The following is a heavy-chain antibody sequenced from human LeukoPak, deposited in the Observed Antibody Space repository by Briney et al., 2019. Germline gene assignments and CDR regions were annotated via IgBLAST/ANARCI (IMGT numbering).Heavy chain of an antibody. Sequence: GGSLRLSCAASGFTFSSYWMSWVRQAPGKGLEWVASIKQDGSEKYYVDSVKGRFTISRDNAKNSLYLQMNSLRAEDTAVYYCAKGAPGYCSGGSCYSTLDYWGQGTLVTVSS. J-gene: IGHJ4*02. CDR1: GFTFSSYW. CDR2: IKQDGSEK. D-gene: IGHD2-15*01. CDR3: AKGAPGYCSGGSCYSTLDY. V-gene: IGHV3-7*01.